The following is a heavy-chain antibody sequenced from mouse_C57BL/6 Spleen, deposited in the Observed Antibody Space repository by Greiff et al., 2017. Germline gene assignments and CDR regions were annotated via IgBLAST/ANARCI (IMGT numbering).Heavy chain of an antibody. CDR2: IYPGDGDT. D-gene: IGHD1-1*02. J-gene: IGHJ4*01. CDR3: ARDNYGRMDY. V-gene: IGHV1-82*01. Sequence: VQLQQSGPELVKPGASVKISCKASGYAFSSSWMNWVKQRPGKGLEWIGRIYPGDGDTNYNGKFKGKATLTADKSSSTAYMQLSSLTSEDSAVYFCARDNYGRMDYWGQGTSVTVSS. CDR1: GYAFSSSW.